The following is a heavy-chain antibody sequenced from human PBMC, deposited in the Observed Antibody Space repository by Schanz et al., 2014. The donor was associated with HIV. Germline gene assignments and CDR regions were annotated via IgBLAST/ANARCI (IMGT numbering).Heavy chain of an antibody. CDR3: AREKGGTTAWYGTYYFDY. J-gene: IGHJ4*02. Sequence: QVQLQQWGARVLKPSGTLSLTCAVYGGSFSGYYWSWIRQAPGKGLEWIGEINHRGKTNYNPSLKSRSTLSSDMSKNHSSLKLPSVTAADTAVYYCAREKGGTTAWYGTYYFDYWGQGTQVTVSS. D-gene: IGHD1-1*01. V-gene: IGHV4-34*02. CDR1: GGSFSGYY. CDR2: INHRGKT.